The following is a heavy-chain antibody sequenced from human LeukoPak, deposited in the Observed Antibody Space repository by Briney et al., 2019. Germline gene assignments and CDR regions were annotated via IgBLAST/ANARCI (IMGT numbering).Heavy chain of an antibody. V-gene: IGHV3-48*02. J-gene: IGHJ4*02. CDR2: ITTSSRTT. CDR3: ARWDYSGSGLDY. D-gene: IGHD3-10*01. Sequence: PGGSLRLSCAASGFTFSSYSMNWVRQAPGKGLEWVSHITTSSRTTYYADSVKGRFTISRDNAKNSLYLQMNSLRDEDTAVYYCARWDYSGSGLDYWGQGTLVTVSS. CDR1: GFTFSSYS.